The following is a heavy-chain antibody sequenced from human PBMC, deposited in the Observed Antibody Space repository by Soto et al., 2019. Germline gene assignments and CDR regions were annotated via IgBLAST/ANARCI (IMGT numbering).Heavy chain of an antibody. D-gene: IGHD3-9*01. Sequence: LRLSCAASGFTFDDYAMHWVRQAPGKGLEWVSGISWNSGSIGYADSVKGRFTISRGNAKNSLYLQMNSLRAEDTALYYCAKELSHYDILTGPPADYYYYGMDVWGQGTTVTVSS. CDR3: AKELSHYDILTGPPADYYYYGMDV. CDR2: ISWNSGSI. CDR1: GFTFDDYA. V-gene: IGHV3-9*01. J-gene: IGHJ6*02.